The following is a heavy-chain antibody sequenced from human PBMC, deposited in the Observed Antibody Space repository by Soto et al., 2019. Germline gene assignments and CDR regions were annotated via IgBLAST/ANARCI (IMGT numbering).Heavy chain of an antibody. CDR3: AKDRMAPWYFDY. J-gene: IGHJ4*02. CDR1: GFTFSSYG. V-gene: IGHV3-30*18. CDR2: ISYDGSNK. Sequence: QVQLVESGGGVVQPGRSLRLSCAASGFTFSSYGMHWVRQAPGKGLEWVAVISYDGSNKYYADSVKGRFTISRDNSKNTLYLQVNSLRAEDTAVYYCAKDRMAPWYFDYWGQGTLVTVSS.